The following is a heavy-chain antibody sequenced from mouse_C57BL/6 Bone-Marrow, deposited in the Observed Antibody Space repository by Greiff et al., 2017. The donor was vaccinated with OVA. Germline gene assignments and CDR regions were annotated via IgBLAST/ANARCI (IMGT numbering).Heavy chain of an antibody. CDR3: ARRLTTVVDWYFDV. CDR1: GYTFTDYY. J-gene: IGHJ1*03. D-gene: IGHD1-1*01. Sequence: QVKLQQSGPELVKPGASVKISCKASGYTFTDYYINWVKQRPGQGLEWIGWIFPGSGSTYYNEKFKGKATLTVDKSSSTAYMLLSSLTSEDSAVYFGARRLTTVVDWYFDVWGTGTTVTVSS. CDR2: IFPGSGST. V-gene: IGHV1-75*01.